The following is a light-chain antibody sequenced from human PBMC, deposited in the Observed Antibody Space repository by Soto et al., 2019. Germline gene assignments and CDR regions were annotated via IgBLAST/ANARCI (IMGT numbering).Light chain of an antibody. Sequence: QSALTQPASVSGSPGQSITISCTGTSSDVGSYNLVSWYQQHPGKAPKLMIYEGNKRPSGVSNRFSASKSGNTASLTISGLQAEDEADYYCCSLTTSHTYVFGSGTKVTVL. CDR3: CSLTTSHTYV. J-gene: IGLJ1*01. CDR2: EGN. V-gene: IGLV2-14*02. CDR1: SSDVGSYNL.